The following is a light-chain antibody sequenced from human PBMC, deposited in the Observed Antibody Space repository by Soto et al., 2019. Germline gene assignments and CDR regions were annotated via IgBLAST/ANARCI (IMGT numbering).Light chain of an antibody. CDR1: QSVSSSY. Sequence: VFTQSPATLSLYPGERATLSCRASQSVSSSYLAWYQQKPGQAPRLLIYGASSRATGIPDRFSGSGSGTDFTLTISRLEPEDFAVYYCQQYGRSSITFGQGT. CDR2: GAS. V-gene: IGKV3-20*01. J-gene: IGKJ5*01. CDR3: QQYGRSSIT.